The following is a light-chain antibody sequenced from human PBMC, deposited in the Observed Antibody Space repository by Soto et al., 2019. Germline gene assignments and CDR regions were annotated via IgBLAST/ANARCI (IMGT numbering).Light chain of an antibody. J-gene: IGLJ3*02. V-gene: IGLV1-40*01. CDR3: RAYYVTLSHWV. CDR2: GNT. Sequence: QSVLTQPPSVSGSPGQRVTISCTGSSSNIGAGYDVNWYQRLPGAAPRLLIYGNTNRPSGVPDRFSGSKSGASASLAIAGLPAEDEADYYCRAYYVTLSHWVFGGGTKLTVL. CDR1: SSNIGAGYD.